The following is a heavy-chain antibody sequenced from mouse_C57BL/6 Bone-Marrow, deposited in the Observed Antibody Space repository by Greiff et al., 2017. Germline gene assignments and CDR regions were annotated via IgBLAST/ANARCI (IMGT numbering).Heavy chain of an antibody. D-gene: IGHD2-5*01. CDR3: ARPAYYSNYERFAY. J-gene: IGHJ3*01. CDR1: GFTFSSYG. V-gene: IGHV5-6*01. CDR2: ISSGGSYT. Sequence: EVQRVESGGDLVKPGGSLKLSCAASGFTFSSYGMSWVRQTPDKRLEWVATISSGGSYTYYPDSVKGRFTISRDNAKNTLYLQMSSLKSEDTAMYYCARPAYYSNYERFAYWGQGTLVTVSA.